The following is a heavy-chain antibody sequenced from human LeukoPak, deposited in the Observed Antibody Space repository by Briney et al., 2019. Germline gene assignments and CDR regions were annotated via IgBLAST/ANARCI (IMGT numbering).Heavy chain of an antibody. J-gene: IGHJ4*02. D-gene: IGHD3-9*01. V-gene: IGHV4-59*08. CDR2: IYYSGST. CDR1: GGSMNSYY. Sequence: SETLSLTCSASGGSMNSYYWSWIRQSPGKGLEWIGYIYYSGSTNYNPSLKSRVTISVDTSKNQFSLKLSSVTAADTAVYYCARHVWLQPFDYWGQGTLVTVSS. CDR3: ARHVWLQPFDY.